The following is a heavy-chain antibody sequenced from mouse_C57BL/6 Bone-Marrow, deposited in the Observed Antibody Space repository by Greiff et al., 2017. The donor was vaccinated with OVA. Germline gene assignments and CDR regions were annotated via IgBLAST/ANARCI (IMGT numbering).Heavy chain of an antibody. V-gene: IGHV1-18*01. J-gene: IGHJ1*03. CDR3: ARYHYYGSSYLWYFDV. CDR1: GYTFTDYN. Sequence: VQLQQSGPELVKPGASVKIPCKASGYTFTDYNMDWVKQSHGKSLEWIGDINPNNGGTIYNQKFKGKATLTVDKSSSTAYMELRSLTSEDTAVYYCARYHYYGSSYLWYFDVWGTGTTVTVSS. D-gene: IGHD1-1*01. CDR2: INPNNGGT.